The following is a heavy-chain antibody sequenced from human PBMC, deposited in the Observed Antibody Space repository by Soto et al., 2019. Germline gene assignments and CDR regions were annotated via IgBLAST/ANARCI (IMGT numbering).Heavy chain of an antibody. Sequence: PSETLSLTCSVSGGSISPYYWSWIRQPAGKGLEWIGRIHASGGTNYNPSLKSRVTMSVATSKNQFSLKLTSVTAADTATYYCARGGMVIIPTATAFDYWGQGTLVTVSS. J-gene: IGHJ4*02. V-gene: IGHV4-4*07. D-gene: IGHD1-1*01. CDR2: IHASGGT. CDR3: ARGGMVIIPTATAFDY. CDR1: GGSISPYY.